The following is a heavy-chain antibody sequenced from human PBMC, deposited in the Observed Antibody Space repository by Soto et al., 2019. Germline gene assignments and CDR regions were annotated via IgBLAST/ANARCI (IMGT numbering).Heavy chain of an antibody. CDR2: VNYSGSA. D-gene: IGHD3-3*01. CDR3: ARGVSNAIFGVISLDY. J-gene: IGHJ4*02. Sequence: SETLSLTCAVYGGSFSGYYWSWIRQPPGKGLEWIGEVNYSGSAHYNPSLRSRVTISVDTSKNQFSLKLSSVTAADTAVFYCARGVSNAIFGVISLDYWGQGTLVTVSS. CDR1: GGSFSGYY. V-gene: IGHV4-34*01.